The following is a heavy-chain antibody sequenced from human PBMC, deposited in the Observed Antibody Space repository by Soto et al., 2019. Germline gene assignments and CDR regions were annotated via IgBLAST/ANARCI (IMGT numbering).Heavy chain of an antibody. J-gene: IGHJ3*02. CDR3: ATVRGYRQDFDAFDI. CDR1: GFSFSNYA. D-gene: IGHD3-16*02. Sequence: QVQLVESGGGVVQPGRSLRLSCVASGFSFSNYAMHWVRQAPGKGLVWVAVISYDGSNKYYADSVKGRFTISRDNSKNTLYLQMNNLRTEDTAVYYCATVRGYRQDFDAFDIWGQGTMVTVSS. V-gene: IGHV3-30-3*01. CDR2: ISYDGSNK.